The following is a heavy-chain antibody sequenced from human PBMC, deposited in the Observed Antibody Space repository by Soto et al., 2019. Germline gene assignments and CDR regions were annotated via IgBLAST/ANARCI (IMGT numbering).Heavy chain of an antibody. CDR2: IKSKTDGGTT. Sequence: PGGSLRLSCAASGFTFSNAWMSWVRQAPGKGLEWVGRIKSKTDGGTTDYAAPVKGRFTISRDDSKNTLYLQMNSLKTEDTAVYYCTTDAPLYSGSYYGYFDLWGRRTLVTVSS. J-gene: IGHJ2*01. CDR3: TTDAPLYSGSYYGYFDL. D-gene: IGHD1-26*01. V-gene: IGHV3-15*01. CDR1: GFTFSNAW.